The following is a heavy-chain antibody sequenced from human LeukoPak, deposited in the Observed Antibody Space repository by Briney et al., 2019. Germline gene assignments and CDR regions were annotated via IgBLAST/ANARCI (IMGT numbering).Heavy chain of an antibody. D-gene: IGHD3-22*01. CDR2: IYYTEST. V-gene: IGHV4-39*01. CDR1: GGSISSSSHY. Sequence: SETLSLTCTVSGGSISSSSHYWGWVRQPPGKGLECIGFIYYTESTYSNPSLNRRVALSIDRTKNPFSLQLSSVTAADTAVYYCARSSYYDTSGYYDYWGQGALVTVSS. J-gene: IGHJ4*02. CDR3: ARSSYYDTSGYYDY.